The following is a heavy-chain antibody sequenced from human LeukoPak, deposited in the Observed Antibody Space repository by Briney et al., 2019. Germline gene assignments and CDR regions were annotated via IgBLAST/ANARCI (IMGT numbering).Heavy chain of an antibody. V-gene: IGHV3-21*01. D-gene: IGHD1-26*01. J-gene: IGHJ4*02. Sequence: GGSLRLSCAASGFTFSSYSMNWVRQAPGNGLEWVSSISSSSSYIYYADSVKGRFTISRDNAKNSLYLQMNSLRAEDTAVYYCARGTGGSYYFDYWGQGTLVTVSS. CDR3: ARGTGGSYYFDY. CDR2: ISSSSSYI. CDR1: GFTFSSYS.